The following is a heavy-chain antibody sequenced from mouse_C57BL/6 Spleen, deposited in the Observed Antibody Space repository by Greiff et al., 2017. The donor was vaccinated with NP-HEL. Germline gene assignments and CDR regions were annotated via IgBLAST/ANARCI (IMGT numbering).Heavy chain of an antibody. CDR2: IHPNSGST. J-gene: IGHJ3*01. D-gene: IGHD4-1*01. Sequence: VQLQQPGAELVKPGASVKLSCKASGYTFTSYCMHWVKQRPGQGLEWIGMIHPNSGSTNYNEKFKSKATLTVDKSSSTAYMQLSSLTSEDSAVYYCARYDWEGAWFAYWGQGTLVTVSA. V-gene: IGHV1-64*01. CDR1: GYTFTSYC. CDR3: ARYDWEGAWFAY.